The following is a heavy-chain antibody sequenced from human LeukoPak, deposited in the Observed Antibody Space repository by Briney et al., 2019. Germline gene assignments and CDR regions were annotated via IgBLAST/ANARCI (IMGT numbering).Heavy chain of an antibody. J-gene: IGHJ4*02. CDR3: ARKPSFGVVIKAPPTFDY. V-gene: IGHV4-38-2*02. CDR1: GYSISSGYY. CDR2: IYHSGST. D-gene: IGHD3-3*01. Sequence: SETLSLTCTVSGYSISSGYYWGWIRQPPGKGLEWIGSIYHSGSTYYNPSLKSRVTISVDTSKNQFSLKLSSVTAADTAVYYCARKPSFGVVIKAPPTFDYWGQGTLVTVSS.